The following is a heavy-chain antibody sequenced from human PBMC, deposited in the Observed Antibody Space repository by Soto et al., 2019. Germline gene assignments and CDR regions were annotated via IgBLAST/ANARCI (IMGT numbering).Heavy chain of an antibody. CDR2: IIPIFGTA. Sequence: ASVKVSCKASGGTFSSYAISWVRQAPGQGLEWMGGIIPIFGTANYAQKFQGRVTITADKSTSTAYMELSSLRSEDTAVYYCARDKGPVAAAGIPSGYYYGMDVWGQGTTVTVSS. V-gene: IGHV1-69*06. CDR3: ARDKGPVAAAGIPSGYYYGMDV. CDR1: GGTFSSYA. J-gene: IGHJ6*02. D-gene: IGHD6-13*01.